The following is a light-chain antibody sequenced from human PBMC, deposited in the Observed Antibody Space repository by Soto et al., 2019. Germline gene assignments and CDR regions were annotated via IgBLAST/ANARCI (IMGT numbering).Light chain of an antibody. CDR3: QQYYSYYT. CDR1: QGISSY. J-gene: IGKJ2*01. Sequence: AIRMTQSPSSFSASTGDRVTITCRASQGISSYLAWYQQKPGKAPKLLIYAASTLPSGVPSRFSGSGSGTDFTLTISCLPSEDFATYYCQQYYSYYTFGQGTKLEIK. CDR2: AAS. V-gene: IGKV1-8*01.